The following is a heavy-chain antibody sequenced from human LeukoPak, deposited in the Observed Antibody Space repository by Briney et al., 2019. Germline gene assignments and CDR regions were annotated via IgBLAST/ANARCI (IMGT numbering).Heavy chain of an antibody. CDR2: FYHGGST. D-gene: IGHD3-16*01. Sequence: SETLSLTCTVSGYSISTGYYWDWIRQPPGKGLEWIGTFYHGGSTYYNPSLKSRVTISADTSKNQSSLNLPSVTAADTAVYYCARAPDEGVYFDYWGQGTLVTVSS. V-gene: IGHV4-38-2*02. CDR3: ARAPDEGVYFDY. CDR1: GYSISTGYY. J-gene: IGHJ4*02.